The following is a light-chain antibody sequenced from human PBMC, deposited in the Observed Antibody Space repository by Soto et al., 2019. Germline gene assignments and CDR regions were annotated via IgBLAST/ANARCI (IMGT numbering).Light chain of an antibody. J-gene: IGKJ1*01. Sequence: IVMTQSPATLSVSPGKRATISCRASQSVRSNLDWYQQKPGQARRVLIYGVSTRATGIPARFIVSGSGTEFTLTIRSMKSEDFAVDDCQQYNNWPTFCQGTKVDIK. CDR3: QQYNNWPT. CDR1: QSVRSN. V-gene: IGKV3-15*01. CDR2: GVS.